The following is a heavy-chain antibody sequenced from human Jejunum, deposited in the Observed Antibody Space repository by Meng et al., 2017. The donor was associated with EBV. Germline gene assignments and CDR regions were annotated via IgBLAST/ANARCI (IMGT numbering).Heavy chain of an antibody. V-gene: IGHV1-3*04. J-gene: IGHJ4*02. D-gene: IGHD2/OR15-2a*01. CDR1: GYMFISYA. Sequence: VEVVQAGAGVKKAGASVKVSCKASGYMFISYARHWVRQAHGQRLEWMGWINIGNGNTKYSQKFHGRLTISRDTSANTAYLELSSLTSEDTAIYYCATGDDYGNSNFDYWGQGTLVTVSS. CDR3: ATGDDYGNSNFDY. CDR2: INIGNGNT.